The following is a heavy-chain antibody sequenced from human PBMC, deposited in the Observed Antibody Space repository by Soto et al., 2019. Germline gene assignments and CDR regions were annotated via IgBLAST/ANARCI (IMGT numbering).Heavy chain of an antibody. CDR1: GVTFSSYA. J-gene: IGHJ6*02. D-gene: IGHD3-22*01. V-gene: IGHV1-69*13. CDR3: ARDGSGYRSRASPMDV. Sequence: SSVKVSFTASGVTFSSYAISWVRQAPGQGLEWMGGIIPIFGTANYAQKFQGRVTITADESTSTAYMELSSLRSEDTAVYYCARDGSGYRSRASPMDVWGQGTTVTVSS. CDR2: IIPIFGTA.